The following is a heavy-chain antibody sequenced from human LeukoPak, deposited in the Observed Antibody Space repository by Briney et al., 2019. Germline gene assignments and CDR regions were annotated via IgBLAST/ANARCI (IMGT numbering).Heavy chain of an antibody. CDR2: IWYDGSVK. V-gene: IGHV3-33*01. D-gene: IGHD2-2*02. CDR1: GFTFSDYG. Sequence: PGGSLRLSCAASGFTFSDYGMHWVRQAPGKGLDWVANIWYDGSVKYYADSVKGRFTISRDNSKNTVSLQMDSLRVEDTAVYYCARVGDIVVVPAAIGYMDVWGKGTTVTVSS. CDR3: ARVGDIVVVPAAIGYMDV. J-gene: IGHJ6*03.